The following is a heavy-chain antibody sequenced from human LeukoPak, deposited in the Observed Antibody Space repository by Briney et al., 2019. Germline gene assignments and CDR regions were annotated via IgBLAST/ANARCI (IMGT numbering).Heavy chain of an antibody. V-gene: IGHV3-21*01. Sequence: GGSLRLSCAASGFTFSRYNLNWVRQAPGKGLEWVSSINSVKGRFTISRDNAKNSLSLQMNSLRAEDTAVYYCVREIIRLGQDDYFDYWGQGTQVTVSS. J-gene: IGHJ4*02. CDR2: I. D-gene: IGHD3-3*01. CDR1: GFTFSRYN. CDR3: VREIIRLGQDDYFDY.